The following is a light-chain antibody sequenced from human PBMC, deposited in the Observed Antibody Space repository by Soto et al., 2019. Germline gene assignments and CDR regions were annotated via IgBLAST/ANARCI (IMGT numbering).Light chain of an antibody. CDR3: VAWDDNLSARV. CDR2: MNN. CDR1: RSNIGSSI. V-gene: IGLV1-47*01. J-gene: IGLJ3*02. Sequence: QAVVTQPPSLSGTPGQTVTISCFGSRSNIGSSIVHWYQQLPGAAPKHLIYMNNQRPSGIPDRFSGSKSGTSASLVISGLRSDDEADYYCVAWDDNLSARVFGGGTKLTVL.